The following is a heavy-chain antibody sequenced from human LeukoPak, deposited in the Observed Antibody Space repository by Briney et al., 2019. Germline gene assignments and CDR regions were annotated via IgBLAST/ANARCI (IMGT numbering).Heavy chain of an antibody. V-gene: IGHV4-4*07. CDR2: IYTSGST. CDR1: GGSISSYY. J-gene: IGHJ3*02. D-gene: IGHD3-3*01. CDR3: ARLGITIFGVATLGAFDI. Sequence: SETLSLTCTVSGGSISSYYWSWIRQPAGKGLEWIGRIYTSGSTNYNPSLKSRVTISVDTSKNQFSLKLSSVTAADTAVYYCARLGITIFGVATLGAFDIWGQGTMVTVSS.